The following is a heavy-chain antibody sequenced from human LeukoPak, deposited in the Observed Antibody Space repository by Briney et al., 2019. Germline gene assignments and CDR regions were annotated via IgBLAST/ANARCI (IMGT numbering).Heavy chain of an antibody. D-gene: IGHD5-18*01. CDR3: ARGRGYNAFDI. V-gene: IGHV4-34*01. Sequence: SETLSLTCAVYGGSFSGYYWSGIRQPPGKGLEWIGEINHDGSTNYNPSLKSRVTISVDTSKNQFSLRLSSVTAADTAVYSCARGRGYNAFDIWGQGTMVTVSS. CDR2: INHDGST. CDR1: GGSFSGYY. J-gene: IGHJ3*02.